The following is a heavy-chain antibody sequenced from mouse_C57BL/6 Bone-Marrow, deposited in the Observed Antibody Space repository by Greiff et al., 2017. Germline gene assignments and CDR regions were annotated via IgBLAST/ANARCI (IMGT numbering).Heavy chain of an antibody. CDR2: ISGGGGNT. CDR1: GFTFSSYT. D-gene: IGHD2-2*01. CDR3: ARHWFWFAY. V-gene: IGHV5-9*01. Sequence: EVQRVASGGGLVKPGGSLKLSCAASGFTFSSYTMSWVRQTPEKRLEWVATISGGGGNTYYPDSVKGRFTISRDNAKNTLYLQMGSLRSEDTALYYCARHWFWFAYWGQGTLVTVSA. J-gene: IGHJ3*01.